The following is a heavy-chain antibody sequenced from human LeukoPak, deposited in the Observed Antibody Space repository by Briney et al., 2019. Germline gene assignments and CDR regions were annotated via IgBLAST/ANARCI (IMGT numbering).Heavy chain of an antibody. CDR1: GYTFTDYY. J-gene: IGHJ4*02. Sequence: ASVKVSCKASGYTFTDYYMHWVRQAPGQGLEWMGWINPNSGGTNYAQKFQGRVTMTKDTSISTAYMELSRLRSDDTAVYYCARGRIKWGMGDYWGQGTLVTASS. V-gene: IGHV1-2*02. D-gene: IGHD7-27*01. CDR3: ARGRIKWGMGDY. CDR2: INPNSGGT.